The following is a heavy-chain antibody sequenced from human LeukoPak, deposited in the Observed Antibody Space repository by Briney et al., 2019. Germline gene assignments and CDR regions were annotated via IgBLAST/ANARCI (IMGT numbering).Heavy chain of an antibody. CDR1: GFSFGSYA. V-gene: IGHV3-23*01. CDR2: ISGSGGST. D-gene: IGHD5-18*01. CDR3: AKDRLDTAMVTFALDY. Sequence: GSRRLSRAGSGFSFGSYASSWVRQAPGKEQEWVSAISGSGGSTYYADSVKGRFTISRDNSKNTLYLQMNSLRAEDTAVYYCAKDRLDTAMVTFALDYCGQGTLVTVSS. J-gene: IGHJ4*02.